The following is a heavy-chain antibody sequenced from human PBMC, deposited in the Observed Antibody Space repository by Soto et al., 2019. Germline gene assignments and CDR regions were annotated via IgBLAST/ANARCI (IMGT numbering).Heavy chain of an antibody. J-gene: IGHJ6*02. Sequence: WQTLSLSYGLCGDSVSSYRAAWNRIRQSPSRGLEWLGRTYYRSKWYNEYAPSLKSRMTINSDTSKNQSSLQLNSVTPEDTAVYYCATGMLIRGHHVMDVWGQGTSVTVSS. D-gene: IGHD3-10*01. CDR1: GDSVSSYRAA. CDR2: TYYRSKWYN. V-gene: IGHV6-1*01. CDR3: ATGMLIRGHHVMDV.